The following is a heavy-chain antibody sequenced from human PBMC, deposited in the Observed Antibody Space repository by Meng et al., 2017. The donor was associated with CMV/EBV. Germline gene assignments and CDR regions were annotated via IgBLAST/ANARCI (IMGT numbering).Heavy chain of an antibody. CDR2: IKQDGSEE. D-gene: IGHD6-19*01. Sequence: GESLKISCAASGFTFSSYAMTWVRQAPGKGLEWVANIKQDGSEEYYVDSVKGRFTISRDNSKNSLYLQMNSLRAEDTAVYYCARISWYWLVTPDFDYWGQGTLVTVSS. V-gene: IGHV3-7*01. CDR1: GFTFSSYA. J-gene: IGHJ4*02. CDR3: ARISWYWLVTPDFDY.